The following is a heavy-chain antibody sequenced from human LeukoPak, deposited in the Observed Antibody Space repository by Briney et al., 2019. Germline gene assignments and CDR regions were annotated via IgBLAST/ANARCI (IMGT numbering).Heavy chain of an antibody. Sequence: GASVKVSCKASGGTFSSYAISWVRQAPGQGLEWMGGIIPIFGTANYAQKFQGRVTITTDESTGTAYMELSSLRSEDTAVYYCARGIAVAPYYYYYYMDVWGKGTTVTVSS. D-gene: IGHD6-19*01. CDR3: ARGIAVAPYYYYYYMDV. CDR1: GGTFSSYA. J-gene: IGHJ6*03. CDR2: IIPIFGTA. V-gene: IGHV1-69*05.